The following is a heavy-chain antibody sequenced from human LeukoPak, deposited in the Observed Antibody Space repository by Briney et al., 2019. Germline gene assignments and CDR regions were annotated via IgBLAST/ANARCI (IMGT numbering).Heavy chain of an antibody. D-gene: IGHD3-3*01. CDR2: ISSSGTTT. Sequence: GGSLRLSCAASGFSVSVYEMQWVRQAPGKGLEWISDISSSGTTTYYADSVKGRFTISRDNAKNSLYLQMNSLRAEDTAVYYCACGYYDFWRGPYRGRSNAFDIWGQGTMVTVSS. CDR3: ACGYYDFWRGPYRGRSNAFDI. CDR1: GFSVSVYE. V-gene: IGHV3-48*03. J-gene: IGHJ3*02.